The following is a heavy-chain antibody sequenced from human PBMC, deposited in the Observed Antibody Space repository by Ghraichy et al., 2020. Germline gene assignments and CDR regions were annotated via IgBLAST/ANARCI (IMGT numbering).Heavy chain of an antibody. CDR1: GGAFSGYF. J-gene: IGHJ5*02. V-gene: IGHV4-34*01. D-gene: IGHD4-17*01. CDR3: ARVGYGDQKET. CDR2: ISHSGST. Sequence: ESLNISCAVSGGAFSGYFCSWIRQPPGKGLEWIGEISHSGSTNYNPSLRSRISLSTDTSKKEFSLKLTSVTAADTAVYYCARVGYGDQKETWGPGTLVTVSS.